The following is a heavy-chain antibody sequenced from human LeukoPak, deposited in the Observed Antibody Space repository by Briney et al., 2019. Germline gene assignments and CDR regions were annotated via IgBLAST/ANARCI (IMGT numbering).Heavy chain of an antibody. V-gene: IGHV3-23*01. J-gene: IGHJ4*02. CDR1: GFTFSSYA. Sequence: GGSLRLSCAASGFTFSSYAMTWVRQAPGKGLEWVSSITGSGSSTYYADSVKGRSTISRDNSKNMVYVQMNSLRAEDTAVYFCAKPPRVVVVTAFDSWGQGTLVTVSS. CDR3: AKPPRVVVVTAFDS. CDR2: ITGSGSST. D-gene: IGHD2-21*02.